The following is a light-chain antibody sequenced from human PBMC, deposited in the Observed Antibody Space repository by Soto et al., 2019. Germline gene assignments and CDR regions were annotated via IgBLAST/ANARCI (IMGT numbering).Light chain of an antibody. Sequence: EIVMTQSPVTLSVSPGERATVSCRASQTVGANLAWYQQKPGQAPRLLIYGASSRATGIPDRFSGSGSGTDFTLTISRLEPEDFAVYYCQQYGSSLWTFGQGTKVDIK. V-gene: IGKV3-20*01. CDR2: GAS. J-gene: IGKJ1*01. CDR3: QQYGSSLWT. CDR1: QTVGAN.